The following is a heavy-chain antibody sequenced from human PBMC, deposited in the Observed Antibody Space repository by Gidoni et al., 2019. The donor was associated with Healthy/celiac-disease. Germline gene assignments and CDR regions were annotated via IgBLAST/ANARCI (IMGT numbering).Heavy chain of an antibody. J-gene: IGHJ4*02. CDR1: GFSLSTSGMR. D-gene: IGHD3-10*01. CDR2: IDWDDDK. V-gene: IGHV2-70*04. Sequence: QVTLKESGPALVKPTQTLTLTCTFSGFSLSTSGMRVSWIRQPPGKALEWLARIDWDDDKFYSTSLKTRLTISKDTSKNQVVLTMTNMDPVDTATYYCARISVLGAGYYFDYWGQGTLVTVSS. CDR3: ARISVLGAGYYFDY.